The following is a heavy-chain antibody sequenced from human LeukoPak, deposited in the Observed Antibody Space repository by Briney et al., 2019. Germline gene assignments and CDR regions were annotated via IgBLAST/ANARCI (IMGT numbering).Heavy chain of an antibody. Sequence: ASVKVSCKASGYTFTGYYMHWVRQAPGQGLEGRGWINPNSGGTNYAQKFQGRVTMTRDTSISTAYMELSRLRSDDTAVYYCARDLGWELYYFDYWGQGTLVTVSS. CDR2: INPNSGGT. V-gene: IGHV1-2*02. D-gene: IGHD1-26*01. CDR1: GYTFTGYY. J-gene: IGHJ4*02. CDR3: ARDLGWELYYFDY.